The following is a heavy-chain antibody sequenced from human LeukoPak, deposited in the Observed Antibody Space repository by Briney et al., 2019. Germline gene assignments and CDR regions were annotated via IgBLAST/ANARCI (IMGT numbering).Heavy chain of an antibody. CDR2: ISGSGGST. Sequence: PGGSLRLSCAASGFTFSSYAMSWVRQAPGKGLKWVSAISGSGGSTYYADSAKGRFTISRDNSKNTLYLQMNSLRAEDTAVYYCAKGQFLTGYYSPFDYWGQGTLVTVSS. J-gene: IGHJ4*02. D-gene: IGHD3-9*01. V-gene: IGHV3-23*01. CDR1: GFTFSSYA. CDR3: AKGQFLTGYYSPFDY.